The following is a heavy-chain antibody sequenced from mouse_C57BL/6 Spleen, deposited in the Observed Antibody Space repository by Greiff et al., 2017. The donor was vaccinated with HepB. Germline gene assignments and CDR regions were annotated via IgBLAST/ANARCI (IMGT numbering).Heavy chain of an antibody. Sequence: EVQVVESGGGLVKPGGSLKLSCAASGFTFSDYGMHWVRQAPEKGLEWVAYISSGSSTIYYADTVKGRFTISRDNAKNTLFLQMTSLRSEDTAMYYCASPSITTVEDWYFDVWGTGTTVTVSS. J-gene: IGHJ1*03. D-gene: IGHD1-1*01. CDR3: ASPSITTVEDWYFDV. CDR1: GFTFSDYG. V-gene: IGHV5-17*01. CDR2: ISSGSSTI.